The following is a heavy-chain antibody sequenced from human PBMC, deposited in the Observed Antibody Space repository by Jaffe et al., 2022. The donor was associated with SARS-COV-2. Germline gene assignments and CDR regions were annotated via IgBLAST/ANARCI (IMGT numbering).Heavy chain of an antibody. J-gene: IGHJ3*02. CDR1: GGSISSGHYY. V-gene: IGHV4-61*02. CDR3: ARDDDSNEAFDM. Sequence: QVQLQESGPGLLKPSQTLSLTCTVSGGSISSGHYYWTWIRQPAGNELEWIGRISPSGSTNYTPSLKSRVTISLDTSKNQFSLKLRSVTAADTAVYYCARDDDSNEAFDMWGQGTRVTVSS. D-gene: IGHD3-3*01. CDR2: ISPSGST.